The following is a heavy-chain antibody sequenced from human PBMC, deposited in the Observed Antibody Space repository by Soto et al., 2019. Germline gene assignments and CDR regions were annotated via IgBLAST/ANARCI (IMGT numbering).Heavy chain of an antibody. CDR3: ATSPDYGDYVWSGSFDL. D-gene: IGHD4-17*01. J-gene: IGHJ2*01. CDR1: GGSISSSNC. Sequence: QVQLQESGPGLVKPSGTLSLTCAVSGGSISSSNCWSWVRQPPGKGLEWIGEIYHSGSTNYNPSLNSRVTISVDKSKHQFSLKLSSVNAADTAVYYCATSPDYGDYVWSGSFDLWGRGTLVTVSS. CDR2: IYHSGST. V-gene: IGHV4-4*02.